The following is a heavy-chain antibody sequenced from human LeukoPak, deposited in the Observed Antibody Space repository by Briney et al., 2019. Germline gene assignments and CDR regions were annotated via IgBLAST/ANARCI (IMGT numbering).Heavy chain of an antibody. V-gene: IGHV3-20*04. Sequence: GGSLRLSCAASGFTFDDYGMSWVRQAPGKGLEWVSGINWNGGSTGYADSVKGRFTISRDNAKNSLYLQMKSLRAEDTALYYCARGIQLWGRQPVDVWGKGTTVTVSS. CDR1: GFTFDDYG. CDR2: INWNGGST. CDR3: ARGIQLWGRQPVDV. D-gene: IGHD5-18*01. J-gene: IGHJ6*04.